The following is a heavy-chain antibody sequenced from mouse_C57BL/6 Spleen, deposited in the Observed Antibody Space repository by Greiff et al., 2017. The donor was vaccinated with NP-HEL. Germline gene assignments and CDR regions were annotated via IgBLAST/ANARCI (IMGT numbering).Heavy chain of an antibody. J-gene: IGHJ2*01. Sequence: VQLQQPGAELVRPGSSVKLSCKASGYTFTSYWMDWVKQRPGQGLEWIGNIYPSDSENHSHQKFKDKATLTVDKSSSTAYMQLSILTSEDSAVYYCARDYGRGGYWGQGTTLTVSS. CDR3: ARDYGRGGY. D-gene: IGHD1-1*01. CDR2: IYPSDSEN. V-gene: IGHV1-61*01. CDR1: GYTFTSYW.